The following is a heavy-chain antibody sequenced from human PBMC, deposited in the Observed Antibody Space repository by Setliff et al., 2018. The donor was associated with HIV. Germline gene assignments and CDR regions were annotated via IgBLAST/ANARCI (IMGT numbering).Heavy chain of an antibody. J-gene: IGHJ6*03. V-gene: IGHV2-70*11. Sequence: SGPTLVNPTQTLTLTCTFPGFSLSTSGMCVSWIRQPPGKALEWLARIDWDDDKYYSTSLKTRLTISKDTSKNQVVLTMTNMDPVDTATYYCAREKNPDYDFWSGSYYYMDVWGKGTTVTVSS. CDR2: IDWDDDK. CDR3: AREKNPDYDFWSGSYYYMDV. D-gene: IGHD3-3*01. CDR1: GFSLSTSGMC.